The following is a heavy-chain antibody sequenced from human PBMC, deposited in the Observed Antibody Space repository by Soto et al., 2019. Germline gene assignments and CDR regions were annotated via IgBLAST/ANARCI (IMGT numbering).Heavy chain of an antibody. Sequence: ASETLSLTCTVSGGSISSGGYYWSWIRQHPGKGLEWIGYIYYSGSTNYNPSLKSRVTISVDTSKNQFSLKLSSVTAADTAVYYCARESIAAAGAVDYWGQGTLVPVSS. V-gene: IGHV4-61*08. J-gene: IGHJ4*02. D-gene: IGHD6-13*01. CDR3: ARESIAAAGAVDY. CDR1: GGSISSGGYY. CDR2: IYYSGST.